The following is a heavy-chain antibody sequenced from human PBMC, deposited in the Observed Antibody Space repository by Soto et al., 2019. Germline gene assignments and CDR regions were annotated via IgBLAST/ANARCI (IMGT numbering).Heavy chain of an antibody. CDR2: IWYDGSNK. V-gene: IGHV3-33*01. CDR1: GFTFSSYG. D-gene: IGHD3-10*01. J-gene: IGHJ1*01. Sequence: QVQLVESGGGVVQPGRSLRLSCAASGFTFSSYGMHWVRQAPGKGLEWVAVIWYDGSNKYYADSVKGRFTISRDNSKNTLHLQINSRIAEDRAVYDCARDREIVLLWFGELADWGLGSLVNVSS. CDR3: ARDREIVLLWFGELAD.